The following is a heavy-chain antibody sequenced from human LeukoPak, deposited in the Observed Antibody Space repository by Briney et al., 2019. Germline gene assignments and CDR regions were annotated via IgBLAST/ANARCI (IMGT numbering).Heavy chain of an antibody. V-gene: IGHV4-34*01. CDR2: INHSGST. CDR1: DGSFSSYY. J-gene: IGHJ4*02. Sequence: SETLSLTCGVYDGSFSSYYWSWIRQPPGKGLEWIGEINHSGSTNYNPSLKSRVTISVDTSKNQFTLNLSSVTAADTAVYYCARDAYDSSGYSFDYWGQGTLVTVSS. D-gene: IGHD3-22*01. CDR3: ARDAYDSSGYSFDY.